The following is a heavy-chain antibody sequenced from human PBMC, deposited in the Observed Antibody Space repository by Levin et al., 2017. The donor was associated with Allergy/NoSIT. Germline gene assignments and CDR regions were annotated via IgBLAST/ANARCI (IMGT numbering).Heavy chain of an antibody. CDR1: GFTFSSYA. J-gene: IGHJ3*02. CDR3: ARDSSGGGAFDI. Sequence: GESLKISCAASGFTFSSYAMHWVRQAPGKGLEYVSAISSNGGSTYYANSVKGRFTISRDNSKNTLYLQMGSLRAEDMAVYYCARDSSGGGAFDIWGQGTMVTVSS. V-gene: IGHV3-64*01. CDR2: ISSNGGST. D-gene: IGHD3-10*01.